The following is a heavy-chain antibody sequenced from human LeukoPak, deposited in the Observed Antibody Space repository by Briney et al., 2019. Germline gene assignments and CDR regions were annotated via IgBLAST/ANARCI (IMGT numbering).Heavy chain of an antibody. D-gene: IGHD1-26*01. CDR3: ARGTGSYSLPKYYYYGMDV. V-gene: IGHV3-66*01. Sequence: GGSLRLSCAVSGFTVSSSYMNWVRQAPGKGLEWLSVIYIGGSTYYADSVKGRFTISRDNSKNTLYLQMNSLRAEDTALYYCARGTGSYSLPKYYYYGMDVWGQGTTVTVSS. J-gene: IGHJ6*02. CDR1: GFTVSSSY. CDR2: IYIGGST.